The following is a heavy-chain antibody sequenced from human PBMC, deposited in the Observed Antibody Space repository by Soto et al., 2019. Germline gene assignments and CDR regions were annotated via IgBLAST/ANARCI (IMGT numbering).Heavy chain of an antibody. J-gene: IGHJ6*02. CDR1: GFTFSSYG. CDR2: IWYDGSNK. Sequence: SLRLSCAASGFTFSSYGMHWVLQAPGKGLEWVAVIWYDGSNKYYADSVKGRFTISRDNSKNTLYLQMNSLRAEDTAVYYCARDKAPGSRVFSGYYGMDVWGQGTTVTVSS. V-gene: IGHV3-33*01. CDR3: ARDKAPGSRVFSGYYGMDV.